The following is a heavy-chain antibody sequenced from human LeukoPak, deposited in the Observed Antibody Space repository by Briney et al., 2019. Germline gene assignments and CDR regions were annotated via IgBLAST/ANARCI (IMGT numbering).Heavy chain of an antibody. CDR3: ARHTYGALDY. V-gene: IGHV4-59*06. J-gene: IGHJ4*02. Sequence: SETLSLTCTVSGDSISSHYWSWIRQHPGKGLEWIGYIYYSGSTYYNPSLKSRVTISVDTSKNQFSLKLSSVTAADTAVYYCARHTYGALDYWGQGTLVTVSS. CDR1: GDSISSHY. CDR2: IYYSGST. D-gene: IGHD4-17*01.